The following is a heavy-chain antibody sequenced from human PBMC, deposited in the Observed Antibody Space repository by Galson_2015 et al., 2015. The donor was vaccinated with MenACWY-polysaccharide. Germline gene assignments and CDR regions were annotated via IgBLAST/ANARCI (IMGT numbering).Heavy chain of an antibody. CDR3: ATHPNVTGSRWYGC. CDR1: GFAFSSCA. J-gene: IGHJ4*02. D-gene: IGHD1-14*01. V-gene: IGHV3-23*01. CDR2: MSGRRGYT. Sequence: SLRLSCAASGFAFSSCAMSWVRQAPGKGLEWVSTMSGRRGYTYYADSVKGRFTISRGNSKNTLYLQMSNLRADDTAVYSCATHPNVTGSRWYGCWGQGTLVTVSS.